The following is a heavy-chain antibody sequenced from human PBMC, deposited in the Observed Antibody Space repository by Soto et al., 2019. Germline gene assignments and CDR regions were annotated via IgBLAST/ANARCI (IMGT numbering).Heavy chain of an antibody. D-gene: IGHD2-15*01. CDR3: ARGGWSHDS. CDR2: IFYSGST. CDR1: GGSTNNSY. Sequence: QVRLQESGPGLVKPSETLSLTCTVSGGSTNNSYWSWIRQPPGKGLEWIGYIFYSGSTNYNPSLKSRVTISIDTSKNQFSLKLSSVIAADTAIYYCARGGWSHDSWGQGTLVTVSS. J-gene: IGHJ4*02. V-gene: IGHV4-59*01.